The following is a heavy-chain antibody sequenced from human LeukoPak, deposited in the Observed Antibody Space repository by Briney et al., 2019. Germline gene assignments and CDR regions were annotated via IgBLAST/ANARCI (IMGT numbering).Heavy chain of an antibody. CDR1: GGSFSGYY. CDR2: INHSGST. D-gene: IGHD2-15*01. CDR3: ARAHLGVVADWYFDL. Sequence: SETLSLTCAVYGGSFSGYYWSWIRQPPGKGLEWIGEINHSGSTNYNPSLKSRVTISVDTSKNQFSLKLSSVTAADTAVYYCARAHLGVVADWYFDLWGRGTLGTVSS. J-gene: IGHJ2*01. V-gene: IGHV4-34*01.